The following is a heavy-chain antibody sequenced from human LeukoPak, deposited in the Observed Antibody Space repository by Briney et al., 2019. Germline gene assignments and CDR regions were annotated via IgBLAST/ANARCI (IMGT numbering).Heavy chain of an antibody. CDR2: IWYDGSNK. Sequence: LSLTCAVYGGSFSGYYWSWVRQAPGKGLEWVAVIWYDGSNKYYADSVKGRFTISRDNSKNTLYLLMNSLRAEDTAVYYCARDDSSGYYYGYFDYWGQGTLVTVSS. D-gene: IGHD3-22*01. V-gene: IGHV3-33*08. CDR1: GGSFSGYY. CDR3: ARDDSSGYYYGYFDY. J-gene: IGHJ4*02.